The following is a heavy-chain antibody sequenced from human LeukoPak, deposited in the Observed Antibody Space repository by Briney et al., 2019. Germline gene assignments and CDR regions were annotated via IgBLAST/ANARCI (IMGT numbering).Heavy chain of an antibody. Sequence: TLSLTCTVSGGSISSGGYYWSWIRQHPGKGLEWIGYIYYSGSTYYNPSLKSRVTISVDTSKNQFSLKLSSVTAADTAVYYCARGPDCTNGVCFDYYYYGMDVWGQGTTDTVSS. D-gene: IGHD2-8*01. CDR1: GGSISSGGYY. CDR3: ARGPDCTNGVCFDYYYYGMDV. J-gene: IGHJ6*02. V-gene: IGHV4-31*03. CDR2: IYYSGST.